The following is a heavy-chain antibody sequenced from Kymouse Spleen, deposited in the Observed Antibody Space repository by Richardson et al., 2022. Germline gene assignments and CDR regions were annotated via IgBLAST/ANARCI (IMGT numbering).Heavy chain of an antibody. CDR2: ISGSGGST. CDR1: GFTFSSYA. V-gene: IGHV3-23*04. J-gene: IGHJ6*02. Sequence: EVQLVESGGGLVQPGGSLRLSCAASGFTFSSYAMSWVRQAPGKGLEWVSAISGSGGSTYYADSVKGRFTISRDNSKNTLYLQMNSLRAEDTAVYYCAKEAGYGSGSYYNTLDYYYGMDVWGQGTTVTVSS. D-gene: IGHD3-10*01. CDR3: AKEAGYGSGSYYNTLDYYYGMDV.